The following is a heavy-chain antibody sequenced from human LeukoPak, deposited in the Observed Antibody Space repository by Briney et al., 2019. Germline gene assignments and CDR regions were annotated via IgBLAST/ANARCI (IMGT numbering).Heavy chain of an antibody. Sequence: GGSLRLSYAASGFTFSSYEMKWVRQAPGKGLEWVSYISSSGSTIYYADSVKGRFTISIDNDKNSLYLQMNSLRAGDTAVYYCAELGITMIGGVWGKGTTVTISS. CDR3: AELGITMIGGV. D-gene: IGHD3-10*02. V-gene: IGHV3-48*03. J-gene: IGHJ6*04. CDR1: GFTFSSYE. CDR2: ISSSGSTI.